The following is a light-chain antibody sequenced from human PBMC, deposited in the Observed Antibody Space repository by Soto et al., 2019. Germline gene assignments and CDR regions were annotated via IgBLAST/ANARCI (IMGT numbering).Light chain of an antibody. CDR3: QQYDNWPRT. Sequence: EVVMTKSPATLSVSPGERASLSWRASQSVSRNLAWYQQKPGQAPRLLIYGASTRATGIPARFSGSGSGTEFTLTISSLQSEDFAFYHCQQYDNWPRTFGQGTKVDIK. CDR2: GAS. V-gene: IGKV3-15*01. CDR1: QSVSRN. J-gene: IGKJ1*01.